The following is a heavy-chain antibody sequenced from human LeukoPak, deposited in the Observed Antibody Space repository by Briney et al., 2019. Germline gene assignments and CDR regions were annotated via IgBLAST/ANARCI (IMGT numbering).Heavy chain of an antibody. CDR3: ARDATGWFSDY. V-gene: IGHV3-30*02. CDR1: KFTFSSYW. CDR2: IRFNGNDK. J-gene: IGHJ4*02. Sequence: GGSLRLSCAASKFTFSSYWMSWVRKAPGKGLEWVAMIRFNGNDKFYIDSVKGRFTISRDISKNTQYLQMNSLTIEDTAVYYCARDATGWFSDYWGQGTPVRLSS. D-gene: IGHD6-19*01.